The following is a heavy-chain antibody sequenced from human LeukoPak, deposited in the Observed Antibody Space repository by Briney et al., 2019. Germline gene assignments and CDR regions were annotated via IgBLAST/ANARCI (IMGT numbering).Heavy chain of an antibody. D-gene: IGHD5-18*01. CDR2: ISWNSGSI. CDR3: AKDMELWLTSFDY. CDR1: GLTFDDYA. Sequence: GGSLRLSCAASGLTFDDYAMHWVRQAPGKGLEWVSGISWNSGSIGYADSVKGRFTISRDNAKNSLYLQMNSLRAEDTALYYCAKDMELWLTSFDYWGQGTLVTVSS. J-gene: IGHJ4*02. V-gene: IGHV3-9*01.